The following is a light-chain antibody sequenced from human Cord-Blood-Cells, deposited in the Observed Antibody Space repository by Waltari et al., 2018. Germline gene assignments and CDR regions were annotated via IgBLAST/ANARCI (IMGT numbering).Light chain of an antibody. J-gene: IGKJ4*01. CDR2: DAS. CDR3: QQYDNRAPLT. V-gene: IGKV1-33*01. Sequence: DIQVTQSPSSLSAFVGDKVTITWRASQDICNYLNWYQQKPGKAPKLLLYDASKLETGGPSRISGSGSGTDVTFTISSLQPEDIATYYCQQYDNRAPLTFGGGTKVEIK. CDR1: QDICNY.